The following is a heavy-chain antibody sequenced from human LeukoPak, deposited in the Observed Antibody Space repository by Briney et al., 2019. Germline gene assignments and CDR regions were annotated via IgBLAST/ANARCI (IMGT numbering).Heavy chain of an antibody. V-gene: IGHV4-34*01. Sequence: SETLSLTCAVYGGSFSGYYWSWIRQPPGKGLEWIGEINHSGSTNYNPSLKSRVTISVDTSKNQFSLKLSSVTAADTAVYYCARAGTNRKWGYWGQGTLVTVSS. J-gene: IGHJ4*02. CDR3: ARAGTNRKWGY. D-gene: IGHD3-16*01. CDR2: INHSGST. CDR1: GGSFSGYY.